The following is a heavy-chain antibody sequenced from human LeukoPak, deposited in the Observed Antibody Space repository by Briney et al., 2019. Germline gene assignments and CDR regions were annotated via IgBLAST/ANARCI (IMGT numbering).Heavy chain of an antibody. J-gene: IGHJ4*02. D-gene: IGHD3-10*01. CDR3: ARDGPPKVRGVITDY. V-gene: IGHV1-69*10. CDR2: IIPILGIA. CDR1: GGTFSSYA. Sequence: SVTVSCKASGGTFSSYAISWVRQAPGQGLEWMGRIIPILGIANYAQKFQGRVTITADKSTSTAYMELSSLRSGDTTVYYCARDGPPKVRGVITDYWGQGTLVTVSS.